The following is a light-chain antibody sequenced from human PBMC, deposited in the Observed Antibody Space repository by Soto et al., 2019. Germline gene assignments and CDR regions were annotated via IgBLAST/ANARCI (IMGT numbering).Light chain of an antibody. V-gene: IGKV3-15*01. CDR1: QSVGSN. Sequence: ELVMTQSPSTLSVSPGKRATLSCRASQSVGSNLAWYQQKPGQAPKLLIYGASTRATGIPARFSGSGSGTYFTLTISSLQSEDFAVYYCHQYNNWYTFGQGTKLEIK. J-gene: IGKJ2*01. CDR3: HQYNNWYT. CDR2: GAS.